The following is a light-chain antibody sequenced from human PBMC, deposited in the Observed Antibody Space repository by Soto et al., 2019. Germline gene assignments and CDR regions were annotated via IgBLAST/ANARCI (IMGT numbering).Light chain of an antibody. J-gene: IGKJ1*01. CDR3: QQYNSYSTWT. V-gene: IGKV1-5*01. CDR2: DAS. Sequence: DSQMTQSPSTLPASVGDRVTITCRASQSISSWLAWYQQKPGKAPKLLIYDASSLESGVPSRFSGSGSGTEFTLTISSLQPDDFATYYCQQYNSYSTWTFGQGTKVDI. CDR1: QSISSW.